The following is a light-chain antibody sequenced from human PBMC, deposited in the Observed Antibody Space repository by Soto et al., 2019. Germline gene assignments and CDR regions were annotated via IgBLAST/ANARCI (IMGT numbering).Light chain of an antibody. Sequence: EIVLTQSPGTLSLSPGETATLSCRASQSVARDFSWYQQKPGQAPRLLISRASTGATGIPDRFSGSGSGTDFTLTISNLEPEDFAVYYCQQHISWPLTFGGGTKVEIK. V-gene: IGKV3-11*01. J-gene: IGKJ4*01. CDR2: RAS. CDR3: QQHISWPLT. CDR1: QSVARD.